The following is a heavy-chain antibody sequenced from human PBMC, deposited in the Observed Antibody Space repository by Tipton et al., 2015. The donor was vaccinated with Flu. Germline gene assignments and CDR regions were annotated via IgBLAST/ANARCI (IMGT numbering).Heavy chain of an antibody. CDR3: ARKYYSSSWWGCGGHNWFDP. Sequence: QLVQSGAEVKKPGASVKVSCKASGYTFTSYDINWVRQATGQGLEWMGWMNPNSGNTGYAQKFQGRVTMTRNTSISTAYMELSSLRSEDTAVYYCARKYYSSSWWGCGGHNWFDPWGQGTLVTVSS. J-gene: IGHJ5*02. D-gene: IGHD6-13*01. CDR1: GYTFTSYD. CDR2: MNPNSGNT. V-gene: IGHV1-8*01.